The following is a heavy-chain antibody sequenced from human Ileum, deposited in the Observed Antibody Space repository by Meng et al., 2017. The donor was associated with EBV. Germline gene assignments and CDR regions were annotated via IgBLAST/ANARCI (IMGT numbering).Heavy chain of an antibody. CDR3: AHKPSGEDFFDY. CDR2: IYYDDYQ. D-gene: IGHD3-16*01. CDR1: GFSLSTNGVG. Sequence: QIRLKESGSPLDNPTQTPTRTCSFSGFSLSTNGVGVGWIRQPPGKALEWLALIYYDDYQRYIPSLKTRLTITRVTSKSQVVLAMTNMDPVDTATYYCAHKPSGEDFFDYWGQGTLVTVSS. J-gene: IGHJ4*02. V-gene: IGHV2-5*02.